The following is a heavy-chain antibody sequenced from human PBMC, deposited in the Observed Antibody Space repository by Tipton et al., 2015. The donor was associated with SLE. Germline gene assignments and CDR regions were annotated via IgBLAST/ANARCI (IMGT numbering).Heavy chain of an antibody. CDR1: AGSFTGYY. V-gene: IGHV4-34*01. J-gene: IGHJ6*01. D-gene: IGHD3-10*01. CDR2: IDHTGST. Sequence: TLSLTCKVSAGSFTGYYWSWVRQSPTKGLEWIGEIDHTGSTNYNPALKSRVTISVDTSKNQFSLRQTSVTAADTAVYYCAKDVASGSYYGLDVWGQGTTVTVSS. CDR3: AKDVASGSYYGLDV.